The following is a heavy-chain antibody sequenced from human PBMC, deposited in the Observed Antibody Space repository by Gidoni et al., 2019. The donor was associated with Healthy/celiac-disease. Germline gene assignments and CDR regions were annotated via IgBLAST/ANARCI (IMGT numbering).Heavy chain of an antibody. J-gene: IGHJ6*03. Sequence: QVQLQQWGAGLLKPSETLSLTCAVYGGSFSGYYWSWIRQPPGKGLEWSGEINHSGSTNYNPSLKSRVTISVDTSKNQFSLKLSSVTAADTAVYYCARSQAYVWGSYRYQYYYYMDVWGKGTTVTVSS. V-gene: IGHV4-34*01. CDR1: GGSFSGYY. D-gene: IGHD3-16*02. CDR3: ARSQAYVWGSYRYQYYYYMDV. CDR2: INHSGST.